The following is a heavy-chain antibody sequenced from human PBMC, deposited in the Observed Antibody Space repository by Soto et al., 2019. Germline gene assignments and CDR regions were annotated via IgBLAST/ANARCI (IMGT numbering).Heavy chain of an antibody. Sequence: EVPLVESGGGLIQPGGSLRLSCAVSGFTVSNNYMSWVRQAPGKGLEGVSVIYSGGYTAYGDSVKGRFTISRDNSKNPIYLQRKTLGAAARAVFYWGGKRGGGGYWGQGTLVTVSS. J-gene: IGHJ4*02. D-gene: IGHD3-10*01. CDR2: IYSGGYT. CDR1: GFTVSNNY. CDR3: GGKRGGGGY. V-gene: IGHV3-53*01.